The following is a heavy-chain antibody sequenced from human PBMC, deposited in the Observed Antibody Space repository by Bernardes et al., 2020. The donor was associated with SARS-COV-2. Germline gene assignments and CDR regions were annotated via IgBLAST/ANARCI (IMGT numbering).Heavy chain of an antibody. Sequence: GGSLRLSCAASGFIFSSYGMNWVRQAPGKGLEFLSYISGSGSSIYSADSVKGRFTVSRDNAKNSLYLQMNSLRVEDTAVYYCARKFRGGWRYGGNGYWGQGTLVTVSS. J-gene: IGHJ4*02. CDR1: GFIFSSYG. CDR3: ARKFRGGWRYGGNGY. V-gene: IGHV3-48*01. D-gene: IGHD3-16*02. CDR2: ISGSGSSI.